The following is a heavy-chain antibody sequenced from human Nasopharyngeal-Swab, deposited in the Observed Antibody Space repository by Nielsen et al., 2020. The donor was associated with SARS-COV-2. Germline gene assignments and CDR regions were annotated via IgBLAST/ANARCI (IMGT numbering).Heavy chain of an antibody. CDR3: ARGGSGYDPLDY. CDR2: IYSGGST. D-gene: IGHD5-12*01. Sequence: GGSLRLSCAASGFTVSSNYMNWVRQAPGKGLEWVSVIYSGGSTYYADSVKGRFTISRHISRNTLYLQMNSLRAGDTAVYFCARGGSGYDPLDYWGQGTLVTVSS. V-gene: IGHV3-53*04. CDR1: GFTVSSNY. J-gene: IGHJ4*02.